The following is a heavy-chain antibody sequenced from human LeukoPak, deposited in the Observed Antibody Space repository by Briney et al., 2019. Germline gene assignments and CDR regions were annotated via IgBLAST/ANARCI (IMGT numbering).Heavy chain of an antibody. CDR1: GSTFSSYA. V-gene: IGHV3-23*01. D-gene: IGHD5-18*01. CDR2: ISGSGGST. CDR3: AKESPRDTAMDYYFDY. J-gene: IGHJ4*02. Sequence: GGSLRLSCAASGSTFSSYAMSWVRQAPGKGLEWVSAISGSGGSTYYADSVKGRFTISRDNSKNTLYLQMNSLRAEDTAVYYCAKESPRDTAMDYYFDYWGQGTLVTVSS.